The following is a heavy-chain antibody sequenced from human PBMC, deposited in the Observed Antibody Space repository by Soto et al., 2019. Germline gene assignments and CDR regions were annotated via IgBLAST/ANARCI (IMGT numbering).Heavy chain of an antibody. D-gene: IGHD2-21*02. V-gene: IGHV3-30*03. CDR1: GFTFNTSG. CDR2: IAFDGSQA. Sequence: QVQLVESGGGVVQPGRALRLSCAASGFTFNTSGMHWLRQAPGKGLEWVAVIAFDGSQAFYGDSVRGRFTISGDNSKNTLFLQMKSLTPEDTAVYYCATKVRVTNYLYYGMDVWGQGTTVTVSS. CDR3: ATKVRVTNYLYYGMDV. J-gene: IGHJ6*02.